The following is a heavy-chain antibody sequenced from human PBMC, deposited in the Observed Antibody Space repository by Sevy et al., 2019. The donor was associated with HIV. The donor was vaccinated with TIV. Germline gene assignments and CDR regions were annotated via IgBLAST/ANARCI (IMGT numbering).Heavy chain of an antibody. J-gene: IGHJ4*02. D-gene: IGHD3-10*01. Sequence: SETLSLTCAVSGGSISGYYWSWIRQPPGKGLEWIGYIDYTGSTNYSPSLKSRVTISVDTSKSQFSLKLNSVTAADTACYYCARHEAGSGTYYNLIEYWGQGTLVTVSS. CDR1: GGSISGYY. CDR2: IDYTGST. CDR3: ARHEAGSGTYYNLIEY. V-gene: IGHV4-59*08.